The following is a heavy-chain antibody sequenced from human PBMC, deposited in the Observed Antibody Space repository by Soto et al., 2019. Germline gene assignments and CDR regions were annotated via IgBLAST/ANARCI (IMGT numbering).Heavy chain of an antibody. D-gene: IGHD1-20*01. Sequence: XXTLSLACTVSGGSISSYYWRWILQPPGKGLEWIGYIYYSGSTNYNPSLKSRVTISVDTSKNQFSLKLSSVNAADTAVYYCARSTYNWNAGTDYWGQGTLVTVSS. CDR1: GGSISSYY. CDR3: ARSTYNWNAGTDY. CDR2: IYYSGST. V-gene: IGHV4-59*01. J-gene: IGHJ4*02.